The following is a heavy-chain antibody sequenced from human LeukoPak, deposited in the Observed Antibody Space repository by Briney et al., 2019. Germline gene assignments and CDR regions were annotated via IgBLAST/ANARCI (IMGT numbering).Heavy chain of an antibody. Sequence: SVKVSCKASGGTFSSYAISWVRQAPGQGLEWMGRIIPILGIANYAQKFQGRVTITADKSTSTAYMELSSLRSEDTAVYYCARDWAYMIWNAFGIWGQGTMVTVSS. J-gene: IGHJ3*02. D-gene: IGHD3-22*01. CDR1: GGTFSSYA. CDR3: ARDWAYMIWNAFGI. V-gene: IGHV1-69*04. CDR2: IIPILGIA.